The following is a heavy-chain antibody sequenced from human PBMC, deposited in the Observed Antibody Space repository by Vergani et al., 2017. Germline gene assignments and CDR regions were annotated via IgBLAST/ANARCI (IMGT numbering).Heavy chain of an antibody. CDR3: ARVGYYDFWRRKNRFDP. J-gene: IGHJ5*02. V-gene: IGHV1-8*01. CDR2: MNPNSGNT. Sequence: QVQLVQSGAEVKKPGASVKVSCKASGYTFTSYDINWVRQATGQGLEWMGWMNPNSGNTGYAQKFQGRVTMTRNTSISTAYMELSSLRSEDTAVYYCARVGYYDFWRRKNRFDPWGQGTLVTVSS. CDR1: GYTFTSYD. D-gene: IGHD3-3*01.